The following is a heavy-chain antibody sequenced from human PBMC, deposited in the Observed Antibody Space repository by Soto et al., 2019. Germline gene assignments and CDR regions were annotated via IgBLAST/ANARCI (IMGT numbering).Heavy chain of an antibody. V-gene: IGHV2-5*02. J-gene: IGHJ5*02. Sequence: QITLKESGPTLVKPTQTLTLTCTFSGFSLTTSGVGVGWIRQPPGKALEWLALIYWDDDKRLSPSLESRLTVTKDTSKNQVVLTLTNVDPVDTATYDCAHRRGRVWENWFDPWGPGTLVTVSS. CDR3: AHRRGRVWENWFDP. CDR1: GFSLTTSGVG. D-gene: IGHD1-26*01. CDR2: IYWDDDK.